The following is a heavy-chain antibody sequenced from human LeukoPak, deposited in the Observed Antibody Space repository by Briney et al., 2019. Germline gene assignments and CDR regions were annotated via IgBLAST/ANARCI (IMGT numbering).Heavy chain of an antibody. CDR1: GFTFSTYW. CDR3: ARADGSESDWYFDL. CDR2: IKSDGIAT. V-gene: IGHV3-74*01. J-gene: IGHJ2*01. D-gene: IGHD3-10*01. Sequence: WGSLRLSCAASGFTFSTYWMHWVRQAPGKGLVWVSRIKSDGIATTYADSVKGRFNISRDNAKNTQYLQMNSLRAEDTAVYYCARADGSESDWYFDLWGRGTQVTVSS.